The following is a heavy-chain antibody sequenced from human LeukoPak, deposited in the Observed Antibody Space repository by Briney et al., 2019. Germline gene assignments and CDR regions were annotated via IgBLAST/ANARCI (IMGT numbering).Heavy chain of an antibody. D-gene: IGHD3-22*01. CDR3: ARQGYYYDSSGYYSLDY. CDR1: GGSISSSSYS. J-gene: IGHJ4*02. V-gene: IGHV4-39*01. CDR2: IYYSGST. Sequence: SETLSLTCTVSGGSISSSSYSWGWIRQPPGKGLEWIGSIYYSGSTYYNPSLKSRVTISVDTSKNQFSLKLSSVTAADTAVYYCARQGYYYDSSGYYSLDYWGQGTLVTVSS.